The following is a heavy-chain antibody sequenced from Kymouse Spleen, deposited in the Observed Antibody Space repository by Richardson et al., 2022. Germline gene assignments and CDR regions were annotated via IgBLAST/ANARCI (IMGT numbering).Heavy chain of an antibody. CDR3: AKDDSSGWYDY. Sequence: EVQLVESGGGLVQPGRSLRLSCAASGFTFDDYAMHWVRQAPGKGLEWVSGISWNSGSIGYADSVKGRFTISRDNAKNSLYLQMNSLRAEDTALYYCAKDDSSGWYDYWGQGTLVTVSS. V-gene: IGHV3-9*01. CDR1: GFTFDDYA. J-gene: IGHJ4*02. CDR2: ISWNSGSI. D-gene: IGHD6-19*01.